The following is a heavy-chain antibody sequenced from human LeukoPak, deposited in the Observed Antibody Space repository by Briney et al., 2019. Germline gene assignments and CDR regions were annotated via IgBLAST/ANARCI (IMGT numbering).Heavy chain of an antibody. V-gene: IGHV5-51*01. J-gene: IGHJ4*02. CDR2: TYPGGSDT. CDR3: ARLYCSGSTCYMGVDY. Sequence: GESLQISCQGSGSSFTSYWIAWVRPLPGKGLEWMGITYPGGSDTRYSPSFQGQVTISVDKSINTAYLQWSSLKASATAMYYCARLYCSGSTCYMGVDYWGQGTLVTVSS. CDR1: GSSFTSYW. D-gene: IGHD2-15*01.